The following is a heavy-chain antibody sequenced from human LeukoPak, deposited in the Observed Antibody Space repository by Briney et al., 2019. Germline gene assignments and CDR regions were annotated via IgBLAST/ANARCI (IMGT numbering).Heavy chain of an antibody. J-gene: IGHJ4*02. CDR2: IHFSGDI. Sequence: SETLSLNCTVSGGSVNSGNHYWSWTRHHPGKGLEWIGFIHFSGDIYYNPSLKSRPTISVDTSKNQFSLRLSSVTAADTALYYCARGLGSSTSWDYWGQGTLVTVSS. D-gene: IGHD2-2*01. CDR1: GGSVNSGNHY. CDR3: ARGLGSSTSWDY. V-gene: IGHV4-31*03.